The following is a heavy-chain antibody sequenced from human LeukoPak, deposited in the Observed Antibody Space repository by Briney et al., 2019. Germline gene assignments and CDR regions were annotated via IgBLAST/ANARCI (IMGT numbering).Heavy chain of an antibody. CDR1: GGTFSSYA. V-gene: IGHV1-69*05. CDR3: ATGGVKSRDCGGDCYFEGI. Sequence: GASVKVSCKASGGTFSSYAISWVRQAPGQGLEWMGRIIPIFGTANYAQKFQGRVTITTDKSTSTAYMELSSLRSEDTAVYYCATGGVKSRDCGGDCYFEGIWGQGTMVTVSS. CDR2: IIPIFGTA. J-gene: IGHJ3*02. D-gene: IGHD2-21*01.